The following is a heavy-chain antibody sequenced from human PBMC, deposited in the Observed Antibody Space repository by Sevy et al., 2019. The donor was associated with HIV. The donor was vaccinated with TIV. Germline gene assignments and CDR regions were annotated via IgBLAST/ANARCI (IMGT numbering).Heavy chain of an antibody. V-gene: IGHV4-30-4*01. J-gene: IGHJ6*02. CDR2: IYYSGST. D-gene: IGHD3-9*01. Sequence: SETLSLTCTVSGGSISSGDYYWSWIRQPPGKGLEWIGCIYYSGSTYYNPSLKSRVTISVDTSKNQFSLKLSSVTAADTAVYYCARAQYYDILTGYSLNGMDVWGQGTTVTVSS. CDR1: GGSISSGDYY. CDR3: ARAQYYDILTGYSLNGMDV.